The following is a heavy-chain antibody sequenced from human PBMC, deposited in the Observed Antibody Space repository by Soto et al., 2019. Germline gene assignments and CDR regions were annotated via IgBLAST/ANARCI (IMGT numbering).Heavy chain of an antibody. D-gene: IGHD3-16*01. CDR1: GYTFTSYD. V-gene: IGHV1-8*01. J-gene: IGHJ4*02. CDR3: ARGQLRLRGRYFDY. Sequence: ASVKVSCTASGYTFTSYDINWVRQATGQGLEWMGWMNPNSGNTGYAQKFQGRVTMTRNTSISTAYMELSSLRSEDTAVYYCARGQLRLRGRYFDYWGQGTLVTVSS. CDR2: MNPNSGNT.